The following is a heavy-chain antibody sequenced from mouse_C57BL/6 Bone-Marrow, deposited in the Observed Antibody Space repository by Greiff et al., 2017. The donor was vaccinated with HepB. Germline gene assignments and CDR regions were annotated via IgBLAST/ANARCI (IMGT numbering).Heavy chain of an antibody. J-gene: IGHJ3*01. Sequence: EVQLQQSGAELVRPGASVKLSCTASGFNFTDYSMHWVKQRPEQGLEWIGWIDPDNGDTKSATKFQGTATMTADTYSNTAYLQLSSLTSEDTAVYYCTTPLRCFLFAYWGQGTLVTVSA. CDR2: IDPDNGDT. CDR1: GFNFTDYS. V-gene: IGHV14-4*01. CDR3: TTPLRCFLFAY.